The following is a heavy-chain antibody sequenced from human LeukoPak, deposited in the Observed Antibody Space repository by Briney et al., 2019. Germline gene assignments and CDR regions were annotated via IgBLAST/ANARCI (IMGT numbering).Heavy chain of an antibody. J-gene: IGHJ6*03. D-gene: IGHD6-6*01. CDR1: GFTFSSYA. CDR2: ISTSGDST. V-gene: IGHV3-23*01. CDR3: AKVGPPAARPEYYYYYMDV. Sequence: GGSLRLSCAASGFTFSSYAMTWVRQAPGKGLEWVSGISTSGDSTYYAHSVKGRFTISRDNSKNTLYLQMNSLRAEDTAVYYCAKVGPPAARPEYYYYYMDVWGKGTTVTVSS.